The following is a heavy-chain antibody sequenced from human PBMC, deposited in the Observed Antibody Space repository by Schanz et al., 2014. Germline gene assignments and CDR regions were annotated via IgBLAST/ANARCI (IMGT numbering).Heavy chain of an antibody. CDR2: IYSSGST. V-gene: IGHV4-59*12. Sequence: QVQLQESGPGLVKSSETLSLTCTVSGGSISGYHWSWIRQPPGKGLEWIGNIYSSGSTYYNPSLKSRVTISVDTSKNQFSLKLSSVTAADTAVYYCARGGRTTYNYYYGMDVWGQGTTVTVSS. CDR3: ARGGRTTYNYYYGMDV. CDR1: GGSISGYH. D-gene: IGHD1-1*01. J-gene: IGHJ6*02.